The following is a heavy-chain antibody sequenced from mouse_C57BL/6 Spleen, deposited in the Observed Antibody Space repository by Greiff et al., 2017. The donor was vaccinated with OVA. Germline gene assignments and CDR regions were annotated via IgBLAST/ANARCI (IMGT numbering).Heavy chain of an antibody. D-gene: IGHD1-1*01. CDR2: ISDGGSYT. J-gene: IGHJ2*01. Sequence: EVKLMESGGGLVKPGGSLKLSCAASGFTFSSYAMSWVRQTPEKRLEWVATISDGGSYTYYPDNVKGRFTISRDNAKNNLYLQMSHLKSEDTAMYYCARAGYYGSSPFDYWGQGTTLTVSS. CDR1: GFTFSSYA. CDR3: ARAGYYGSSPFDY. V-gene: IGHV5-4*03.